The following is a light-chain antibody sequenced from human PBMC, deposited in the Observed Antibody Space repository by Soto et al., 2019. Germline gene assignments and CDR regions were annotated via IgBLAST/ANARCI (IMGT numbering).Light chain of an antibody. CDR3: QQTHTFPLT. J-gene: IGKJ4*01. CDR1: QSISSW. V-gene: IGKV1-12*01. CDR2: TGS. Sequence: DIQMTQSPSSVSASVGDTVAITCRASQSISSWLAWYQQRPGEAPKLLIYTGSILQVGVPSRFSGSGSGTEFLLTIDNLQPEDFAPYYCQQTHTFPLTLGGGTKVEIK.